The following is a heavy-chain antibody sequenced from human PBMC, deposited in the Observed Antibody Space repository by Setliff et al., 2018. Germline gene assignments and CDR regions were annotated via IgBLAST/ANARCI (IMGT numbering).Heavy chain of an antibody. CDR2: IYYSGTP. D-gene: IGHD3-10*01. CDR1: GDAIGSSADY. J-gene: IGHJ4*02. V-gene: IGHV4-39*01. CDR3: ARQGSRPLGSFDY. Sequence: PSETLSLTCSVSGDAIGSSADYWGWIRQPPGKGLEWIATIYYSGTPYYHASLKSRLTISVDTSKNQFSLKLNSVTAADTAIYYCARQGSRPLGSFDYWGQGTRVTVSS.